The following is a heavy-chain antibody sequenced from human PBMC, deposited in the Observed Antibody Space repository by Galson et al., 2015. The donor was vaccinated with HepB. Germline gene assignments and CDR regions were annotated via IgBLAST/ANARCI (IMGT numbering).Heavy chain of an antibody. J-gene: IGHJ4*02. CDR3: ARGDYYDSSGYLPVDY. V-gene: IGHV3-20*04. D-gene: IGHD3-22*01. CDR1: GFTFDDYG. Sequence: SLRLSCAASGFTFDDYGMSWVRQAPGKGLEWVSGINWNGGSTGYADSVKGRFTISRDNAKNSLYLQMNSLRAEDTALYYCARGDYYDSSGYLPVDYWGQGTLVTVSS. CDR2: INWNGGST.